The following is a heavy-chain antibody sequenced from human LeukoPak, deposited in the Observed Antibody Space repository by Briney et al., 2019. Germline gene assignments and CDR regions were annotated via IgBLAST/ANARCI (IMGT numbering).Heavy chain of an antibody. D-gene: IGHD3-10*01. V-gene: IGHV4-59*12. CDR1: GGSISNYY. Sequence: SETLSLTCTVSGGSISNYYWSWIRQPPGKGLERIGYIYYSGSTNYNPSLKSRVSISIDTSKNQFSLKLTSVTAADTAVYYCARLTIRDDAFDIWGQGTMVTASS. CDR2: IYYSGST. J-gene: IGHJ3*02. CDR3: ARLTIRDDAFDI.